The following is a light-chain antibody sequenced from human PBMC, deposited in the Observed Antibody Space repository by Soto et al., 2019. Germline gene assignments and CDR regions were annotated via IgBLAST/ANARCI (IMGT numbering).Light chain of an antibody. Sequence: QSVLTQPPSVSAAPGQKVTISCSGRNFNIGNNYVSWYQQFPGTAPKLLIYDNNKRPSGIPDRFSGSKSGTSATLGITGLQTGDEADYYCGTWDSSLSAGVFGGGTKLTVL. V-gene: IGLV1-51*01. J-gene: IGLJ3*02. CDR2: DNN. CDR3: GTWDSSLSAGV. CDR1: NFNIGNNY.